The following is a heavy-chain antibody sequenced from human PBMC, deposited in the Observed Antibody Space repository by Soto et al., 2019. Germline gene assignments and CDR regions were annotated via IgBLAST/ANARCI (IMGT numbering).Heavy chain of an antibody. CDR2: ISGYNSNT. J-gene: IGHJ4*02. CDR3: GIERRWNQVPH. CDR1: GYSFSNYG. V-gene: IGHV1-18*01. D-gene: IGHD1-1*01. Sequence: ATVKVSCKASGYSFSNYGITWVRRAPGQGLEWMGWISGYNSNTNYAQKFEGRVRMTKDTTRSTAYLEVRSLRFDDTAVYYFGIERRWNQVPHGGQGTRVTVSS.